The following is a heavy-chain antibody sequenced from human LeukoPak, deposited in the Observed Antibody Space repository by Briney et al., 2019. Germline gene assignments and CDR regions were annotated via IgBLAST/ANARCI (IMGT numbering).Heavy chain of an antibody. D-gene: IGHD2-15*01. Sequence: GGSLRLPCAASGFPFSSRWMSWVRQAPGKGLEWVANIKADGSERYYVDSVKGRFTVSRDNAKNSLFLQMNSLRAEDTGLYYCARYCGGGSCFDYWGRGTLVTVSS. J-gene: IGHJ4*02. CDR1: GFPFSSRW. CDR3: ARYCGGGSCFDY. CDR2: IKADGSER. V-gene: IGHV3-7*04.